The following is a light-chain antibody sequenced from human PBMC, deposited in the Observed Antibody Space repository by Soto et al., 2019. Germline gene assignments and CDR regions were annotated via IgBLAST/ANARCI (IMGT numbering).Light chain of an antibody. Sequence: DIQMTQSPSTLSASVGDRVTITCRASQSISSWLAWYQQKPGKAPKLLIYDASSLESGVPSRXSGSGSGTEFTLTISSLQPXXFATYYCQQYNSYSGTFGQGTKVEIK. J-gene: IGKJ1*01. CDR1: QSISSW. CDR2: DAS. V-gene: IGKV1-5*01. CDR3: QQYNSYSGT.